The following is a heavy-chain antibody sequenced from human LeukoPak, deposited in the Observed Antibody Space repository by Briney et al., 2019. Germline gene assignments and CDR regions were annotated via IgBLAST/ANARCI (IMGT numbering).Heavy chain of an antibody. Sequence: SVKVSCKASGGTFSSYAISWVRQAPGQGLEWMGGIIPIFGTANYAQKFQGRGTITADESTSTAYMELSSLRSEDTAVYYCATYVDTAMVSYYYGMDVWGQGTTVTVSS. J-gene: IGHJ6*02. CDR3: ATYVDTAMVSYYYGMDV. D-gene: IGHD5-18*01. CDR2: IIPIFGTA. CDR1: GGTFSSYA. V-gene: IGHV1-69*13.